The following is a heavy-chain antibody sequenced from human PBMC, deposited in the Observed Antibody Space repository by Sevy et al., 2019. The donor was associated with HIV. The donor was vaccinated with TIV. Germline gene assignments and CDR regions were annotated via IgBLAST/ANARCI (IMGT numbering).Heavy chain of an antibody. CDR2: IKSKTNGGTT. D-gene: IGHD2-2*01. CDR1: GFTFSSYE. Sequence: GGSLRLSCAASGFTFSSYEMNWVRQAPGKGLEWVGRIKSKTNGGTTDYAAPVEGRFTISRDDSKKTLYLQMNSLKTEDTAVYYCTTDLEYQLERYYFNYWGQGTLVTVSS. J-gene: IGHJ4*02. CDR3: TTDLEYQLERYYFNY. V-gene: IGHV3-15*01.